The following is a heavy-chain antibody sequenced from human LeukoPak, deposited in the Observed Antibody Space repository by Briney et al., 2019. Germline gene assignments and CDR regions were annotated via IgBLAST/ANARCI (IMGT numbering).Heavy chain of an antibody. CDR2: IYYSGST. CDR1: GGSISSSSYY. CDR3: ARVDFWSGYCPFHY. D-gene: IGHD3-3*01. Sequence: SESLSLTCTASGGSISSSSYYWGWIRQPPGKGLEWIGYIYYSGSTYYNPSLKSRVTISVDTSKNQFSLKLSSVTAADTAVYYCARVDFWSGYCPFHYWAQGTLVTVSS. J-gene: IGHJ4*02. V-gene: IGHV4-30-4*08.